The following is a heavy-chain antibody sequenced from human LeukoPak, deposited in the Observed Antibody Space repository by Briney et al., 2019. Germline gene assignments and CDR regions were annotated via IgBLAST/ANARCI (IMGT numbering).Heavy chain of an antibody. CDR2: INPNSGGT. CDR1: GYTFTSYY. CDR3: ARDRPDYSGSYYFDY. Sequence: GASVKVSCKASGYTFTSYYMHWVRQAPGQGLEWMGRINPNSGGTNYAQKFQGRVTMTRDTSISTAYMELSRLRSDDTAVYYCARDRPDYSGSYYFDYWGQGTLVTVSS. V-gene: IGHV1-2*06. D-gene: IGHD1-26*01. J-gene: IGHJ4*02.